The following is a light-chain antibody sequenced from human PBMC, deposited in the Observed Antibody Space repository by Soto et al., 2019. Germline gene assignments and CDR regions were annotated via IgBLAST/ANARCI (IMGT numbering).Light chain of an antibody. CDR3: AAWDDSLSGPV. J-gene: IGLJ1*01. CDR1: SSNIGSNY. CDR2: RNN. Sequence: QSALTQPASVSGSPGQSITISCSGSSSNIGSNYVYWYQQLPGTAPKLLIYRNNQRPSGVPDRFSGSKSGTSASLAISGLRSEDEADYYCAAWDDSLSGPVFGPGTKVTVL. V-gene: IGLV1-47*01.